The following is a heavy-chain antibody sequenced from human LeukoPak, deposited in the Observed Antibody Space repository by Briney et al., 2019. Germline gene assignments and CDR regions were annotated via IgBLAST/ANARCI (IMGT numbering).Heavy chain of an antibody. J-gene: IGHJ4*02. V-gene: IGHV4-34*01. Sequence: SETLSLTCAVYGGSFSGYYWSWIRQPPGKGLEWIGEINHSRSTNYNPSLKSRVTISVDTSKNQFSLKLSSVTAADTAVHYCARGSWQQLGYYFDYWGQGTLVTVSS. CDR2: INHSRST. D-gene: IGHD6-13*01. CDR3: ARGSWQQLGYYFDY. CDR1: GGSFSGYY.